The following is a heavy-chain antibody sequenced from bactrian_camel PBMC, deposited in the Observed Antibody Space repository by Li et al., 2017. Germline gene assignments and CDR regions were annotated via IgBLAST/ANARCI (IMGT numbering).Heavy chain of an antibody. CDR3: AANPLGGRCFLNDRYFDH. Sequence: HVQLVESGGGLVQPGGSLRLSREASGYTYDGNCMHWARQAPGKERENVAEIEGRGSATYVDAVKGRFTISRDNDKSILYLNMTDLKPEDTAMYYCAANPLGGRCFLNDRYFDHWGQGTQVTVS. CDR2: IEGRGSA. V-gene: IGHV3S26*01. J-gene: IGHJ6*01. CDR1: GYTYDGNC. D-gene: IGHD7*01.